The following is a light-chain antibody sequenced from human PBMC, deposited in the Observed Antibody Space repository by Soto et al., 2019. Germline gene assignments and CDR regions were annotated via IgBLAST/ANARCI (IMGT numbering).Light chain of an antibody. Sequence: QSALTQPASVSGSPGQSITIACTGTSSDVGGYKYVSWYQQHPGKAPKLKIYEVSNRPSGVSNRFSGSKSGNTASLTISGPQAEDEADYYCSSYSSSSTLVFGTGTKLTVL. V-gene: IGLV2-14*01. CDR2: EVS. J-gene: IGLJ1*01. CDR1: SSDVGGYKY. CDR3: SSYSSSSTLV.